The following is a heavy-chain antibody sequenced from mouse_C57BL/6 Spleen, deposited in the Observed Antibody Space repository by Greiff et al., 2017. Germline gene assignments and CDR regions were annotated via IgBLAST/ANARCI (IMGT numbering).Heavy chain of an antibody. J-gene: IGHJ2*01. V-gene: IGHV7-3*01. CDR2: IRNKANGYTT. Sequence: EVQWVESGGGLVQPGGSLSLSCAASGFTFTDYYMSWVRQPPGKALEWLGFIRNKANGYTTEYSASVKGRFTISRDNSQSILYLQMNALRAEDSATYYCARSSYYGLDYWGQGTTLTVSS. D-gene: IGHD1-1*01. CDR3: ARSSYYGLDY. CDR1: GFTFTDYY.